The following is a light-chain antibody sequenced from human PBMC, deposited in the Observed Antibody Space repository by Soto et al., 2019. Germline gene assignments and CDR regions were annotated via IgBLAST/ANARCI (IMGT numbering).Light chain of an antibody. CDR2: DAS. CDR3: QQYNSYS. CDR1: QTISTW. Sequence: VQLTQSPPTLSASVGDRVTITCRASQTISTWMAWYQQKPGKAPKLLVYDASTLQSGVASRFSGSGSGTEFTLTISSLQPDDFATYYCQQYNSYSFGQGTKVDIK. V-gene: IGKV1-5*01. J-gene: IGKJ1*01.